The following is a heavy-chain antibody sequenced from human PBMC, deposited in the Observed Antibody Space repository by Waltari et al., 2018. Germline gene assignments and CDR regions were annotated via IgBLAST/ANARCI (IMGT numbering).Heavy chain of an antibody. CDR1: GFSFSSYS. D-gene: IGHD7-27*01. CDR2: ISSSTTYI. V-gene: IGHV3-21*01. J-gene: IGHJ4*02. CDR3: VSGGWGFYFDY. Sequence: EVQLVESGGGLVKPGGSLRLSCGASGFSFSSYSMNWVRQAPGKGLEWVSSISSSTTYIHYADSVKGRFTISRDNAKNSLYLQMNNLRVEDTAVYYCVSGGWGFYFDYWGQGTVVTVSS.